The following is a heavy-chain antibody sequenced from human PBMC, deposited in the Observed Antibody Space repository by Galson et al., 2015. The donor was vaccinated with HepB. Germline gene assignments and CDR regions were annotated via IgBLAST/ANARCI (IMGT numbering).Heavy chain of an antibody. CDR1: GGSISSGGYS. CDR2: IYYSGST. D-gene: IGHD2-2*02. Sequence: TLSLTCAVSGGSISSGGYSWSWIRQPPGKGLEWIGYIYYSGSTYYNPSLKSRVTISVDTSKDQFSLKLSSVTAADTAVYYCAIHCSSTSCYTGKYFDYWGQGTLVTVSS. V-gene: IGHV4-30-4*07. J-gene: IGHJ4*02. CDR3: AIHCSSTSCYTGKYFDY.